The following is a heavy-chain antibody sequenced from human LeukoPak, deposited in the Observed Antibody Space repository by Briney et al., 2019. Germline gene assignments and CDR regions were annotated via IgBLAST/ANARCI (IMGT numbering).Heavy chain of an antibody. CDR1: GYTFTSYD. CDR3: ARAFVIERGFDP. Sequence: ASVKVSCKASGYTFTSYDINWVRQATGQGLEWLGWMNPNSGNTGYAQKFQGRVIMTWNTSISTAYMELSSPRSEDTAVYYCARAFVIERGFDPWGQGTLVTVSS. V-gene: IGHV1-8*01. CDR2: MNPNSGNT. D-gene: IGHD2-21*01. J-gene: IGHJ5*02.